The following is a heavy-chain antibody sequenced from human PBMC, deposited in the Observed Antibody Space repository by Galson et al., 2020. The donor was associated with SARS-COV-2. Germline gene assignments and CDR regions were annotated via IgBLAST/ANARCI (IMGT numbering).Heavy chain of an antibody. CDR1: GFTFSTYW. CDR2: IKQDGSEN. D-gene: IGHD3-10*01. V-gene: IGHV3-7*01. J-gene: IGHJ3*02. CDR3: ARSQLLSDDVFDM. Sequence: GGSLRLSCAASGFTFSTYWMHWVRQAPGKGLEWVANIKQDGSENSYVDSVKGRFTISRDNAKESLYLQLNSLRAEDTAVYYCARSQLLSDDVFDMWGQGTMVTVSS.